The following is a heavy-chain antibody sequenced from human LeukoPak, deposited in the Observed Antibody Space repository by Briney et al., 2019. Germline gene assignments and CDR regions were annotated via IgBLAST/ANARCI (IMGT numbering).Heavy chain of an antibody. Sequence: SGGSLRLSRAASGFTFSSYGMHWVRQAPGKGLEWVSIIWYDGSNKYYADSVKGRFTISRDDSKNTVYLQMNSLRVEDTAVYYCAAASGYSYFEHWGQGTLVIVSS. CDR3: AAASGYSYFEH. V-gene: IGHV3-33*01. CDR1: GFTFSSYG. J-gene: IGHJ1*01. CDR2: IWYDGSNK. D-gene: IGHD6-13*01.